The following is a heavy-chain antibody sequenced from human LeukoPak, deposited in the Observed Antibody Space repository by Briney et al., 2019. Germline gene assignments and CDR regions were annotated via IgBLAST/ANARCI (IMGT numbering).Heavy chain of an antibody. CDR3: ARGASSSGSHRGSFDY. CDR1: GGSFSGYY. Sequence: ETLSLTCVVYGGSFSGYYWSWIRQPPGKGLEWIGEINHSGSTNYNPSLKSRVTISVDTSKNQFSLKLSSVTAADTAVYYCARGASSSGSHRGSFDYWGQGTLVTVSS. V-gene: IGHV4-34*01. J-gene: IGHJ4*02. D-gene: IGHD3-22*01. CDR2: INHSGST.